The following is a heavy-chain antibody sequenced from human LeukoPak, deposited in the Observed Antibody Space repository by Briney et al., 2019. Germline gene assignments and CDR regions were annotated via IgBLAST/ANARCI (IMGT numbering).Heavy chain of an antibody. J-gene: IGHJ4*02. Sequence: PGGSLRLSCAASGFTFSSNGMHWVRQAPVKGLEWVAFIQNDGNNKKYADSVKGRFTISRDNSKNTLYLQMNSLRAEDTAMYYCARDWGTSSLYLVNWGQGTLVTVSS. D-gene: IGHD6-6*01. CDR2: IQNDGNNK. CDR3: ARDWGTSSLYLVN. V-gene: IGHV3-30*02. CDR1: GFTFSSNG.